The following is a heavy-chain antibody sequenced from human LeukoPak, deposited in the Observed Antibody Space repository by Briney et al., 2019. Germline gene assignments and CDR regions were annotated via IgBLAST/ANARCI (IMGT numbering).Heavy chain of an antibody. CDR3: ARSTTVVTGYFDY. Sequence: SETLSLTCTVSGGSISSGGYYWSWIRQHPGKGLEWLGYIYYSGSTYYNPSLKSRVTISVDTSKNQFSLKLSSVTAADTAVYYCARSTTVVTGYFDYWGQGTLVTVSS. CDR2: IYYSGST. CDR1: GGSISSGGYY. J-gene: IGHJ4*02. D-gene: IGHD4-23*01. V-gene: IGHV4-31*03.